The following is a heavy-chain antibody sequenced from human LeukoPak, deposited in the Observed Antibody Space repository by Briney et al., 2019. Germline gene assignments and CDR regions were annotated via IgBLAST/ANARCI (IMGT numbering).Heavy chain of an antibody. J-gene: IGHJ4*02. CDR3: ARRNVGHGSVSYYKHVGLFDY. CDR2: IIPILGIA. CDR1: GGTFSSYA. D-gene: IGHD3-10*01. V-gene: IGHV1-69*04. Sequence: SVKVSCKATGGTFSSYAISWVRQAPGQGLEWMGRIIPILGIATYAQKFQGRVTITAEKYTSTAYMELSSRRSDHTAVYYCARRNVGHGSVSYYKHVGLFDYWGQGTLVTVPS.